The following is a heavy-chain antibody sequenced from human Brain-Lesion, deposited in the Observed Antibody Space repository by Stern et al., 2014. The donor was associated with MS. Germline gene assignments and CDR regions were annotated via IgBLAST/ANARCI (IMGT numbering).Heavy chain of an antibody. J-gene: IGHJ4*02. CDR1: GGSISSSTHY. Sequence: QLVQSGPGLVKPSETLSLTCTVSGGSISSSTHYWAWIRQPPGKGLEWIGNIYYSGFTYYNPSLKSRVTISVDMSKNQFSLKLSSVTAADTAIYYCARHDSVPRPSQLYSARDRGPGYFDYWGQGTLVTVSS. V-gene: IGHV4-39*01. D-gene: IGHD1-26*01. CDR3: ARHDSVPRPSQLYSARDRGPGYFDY. CDR2: IYYSGFT.